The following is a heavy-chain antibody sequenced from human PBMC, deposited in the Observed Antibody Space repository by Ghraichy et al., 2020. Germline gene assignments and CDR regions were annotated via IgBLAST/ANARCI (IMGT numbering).Heavy chain of an antibody. Sequence: GGSLRLSWAGTAFTCSRYYIRWVREALGKGLEWVSVIYSGGSTYYADSVKGRFTISRDNSKNTLYLQMNSLRAEDTAVYYCARDQTLDYWGQGTLVTVSS. CDR2: IYSGGST. CDR3: ARDQTLDY. V-gene: IGHV3-53*01. CDR1: AFTCSRYY. J-gene: IGHJ4*02.